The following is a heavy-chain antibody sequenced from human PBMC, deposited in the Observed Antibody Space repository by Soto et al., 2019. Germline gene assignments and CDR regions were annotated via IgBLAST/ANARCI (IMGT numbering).Heavy chain of an antibody. CDR1: GYTFTSYG. CDR2: ISAYNGNT. J-gene: IGHJ6*02. D-gene: IGHD6-13*01. V-gene: IGHV1-18*01. Sequence: QVQLVQSGAEVKKPGASVKVSCKASGYTFTSYGISWVRQAPGQGLEWMGWISAYNGNTNYAQKLQGRVTMTTDTSTSTAYMELRSLRSDDTAVYYCARDQGAAAGSRDYYYYYGMDVWGQGTTVTVSS. CDR3: ARDQGAAAGSRDYYYYYGMDV.